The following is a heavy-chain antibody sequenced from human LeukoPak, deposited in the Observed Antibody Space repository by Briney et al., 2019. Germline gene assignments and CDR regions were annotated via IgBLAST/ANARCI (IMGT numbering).Heavy chain of an antibody. Sequence: SETLSLTCTVSGGSISSYDWSWIRQPPGKGREGIGYIYHSGSTYYNPSLKSRVTISVDRSKNQFSLKLSSVTAADTAVYYCARDSLLGSTYYFDYWGQGTLVTVSS. CDR1: GGSISSYD. CDR2: IYHSGST. J-gene: IGHJ4*02. CDR3: ARDSLLGSTYYFDY. V-gene: IGHV4-59*12. D-gene: IGHD2-15*01.